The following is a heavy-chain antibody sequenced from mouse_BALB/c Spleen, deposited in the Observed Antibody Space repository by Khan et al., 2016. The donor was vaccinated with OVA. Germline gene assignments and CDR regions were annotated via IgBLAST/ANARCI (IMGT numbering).Heavy chain of an antibody. D-gene: IGHD2-1*01. CDR1: GFNIKDYY. Sequence: EVQLQESGAELVRPGALVKLSCKASGFNIKDYYMLWVKQRPEQGLEWIGGIDPENDNTIYDPKFQGKAIITADTSSNTAYLQLSSLTSEDTAVYYCARRGYGNYWFAFWGQGTLVTVSA. CDR2: IDPENDNT. CDR3: ARRGYGNYWFAF. J-gene: IGHJ3*01. V-gene: IGHV14-1*02.